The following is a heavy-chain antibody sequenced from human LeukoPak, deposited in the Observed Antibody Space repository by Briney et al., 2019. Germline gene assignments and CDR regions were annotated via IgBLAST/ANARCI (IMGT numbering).Heavy chain of an antibody. V-gene: IGHV1-46*01. J-gene: IGHJ6*03. CDR3: ARGGLGARYYYYYYMDV. D-gene: IGHD3-16*01. CDR1: GYTFTSYY. CDR2: INPSGGST. Sequence: ASVKVSCKASGYTFTSYYMHWVRQAPGQGLEWMGIINPSGGSTSYAQKFQGRVTMTRDMSTSTVYMELSSLRSEDTAVYYCARGGLGARYYYYYYMDVWGKGTTVTVSS.